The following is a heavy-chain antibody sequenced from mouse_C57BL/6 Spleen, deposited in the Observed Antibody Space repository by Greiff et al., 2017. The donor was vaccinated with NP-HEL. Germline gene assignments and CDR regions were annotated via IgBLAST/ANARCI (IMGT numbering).Heavy chain of an antibody. D-gene: IGHD2-10*02. CDR2: ISSGSSTT. Sequence: EVKLMESGGGLVKPGGSLKLSCAASGFTFSDYGMHWVRQAPEKGLEWVAYISSGSSTTYYADTMKGRFTISRDNAKTTLFLQMTSLRSENTAMYYCARPEYDSYAMDYWGQGTSVTVSS. J-gene: IGHJ4*01. V-gene: IGHV5-17*01. CDR1: GFTFSDYG. CDR3: ARPEYDSYAMDY.